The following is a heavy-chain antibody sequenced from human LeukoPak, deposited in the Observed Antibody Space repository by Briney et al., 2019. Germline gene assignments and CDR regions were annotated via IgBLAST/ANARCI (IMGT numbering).Heavy chain of an antibody. CDR2: INSDGSST. CDR3: ARVQYIPPFDL. Sequence: GGSLRLSCAASGFTFSSYWMHWVRQAPGKGLVWVSRINSDGSSTSYADSVKGRFTISRDNAKNTLYLQMNSLRAEDTAVYYCARVQYIPPFDLWGQGTLVTVSS. CDR1: GFTFSSYW. V-gene: IGHV3-74*01. J-gene: IGHJ5*02. D-gene: IGHD6-6*01.